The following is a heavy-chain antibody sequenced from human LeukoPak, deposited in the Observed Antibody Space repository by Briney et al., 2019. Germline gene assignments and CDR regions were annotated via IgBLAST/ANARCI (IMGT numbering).Heavy chain of an antibody. D-gene: IGHD2-2*01. CDR2: IRSKAYGGTT. CDR1: GFTFGDYA. Sequence: PGGSLRLSCTASGFTFGDYAMSWVRQAPGKGLEWAGFIRSKAYGGTTEYAASVKGRFTISRDDSKSIAYLQMNSLKTEDTAVYYCTRYRDIVVVPAAIVDYWGQGTLVTVSS. V-gene: IGHV3-49*04. CDR3: TRYRDIVVVPAAIVDY. J-gene: IGHJ4*02.